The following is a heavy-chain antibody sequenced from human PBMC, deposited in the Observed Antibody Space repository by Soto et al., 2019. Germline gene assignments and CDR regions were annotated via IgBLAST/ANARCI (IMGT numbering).Heavy chain of an antibody. CDR3: ASTMRIWGGMDV. D-gene: IGHD3-10*01. V-gene: IGHV3-21*01. J-gene: IGHJ6*02. CDR2: ISSSSSYI. CDR1: GFTFSSYS. Sequence: EVQLVESGGGLVKPGGSLRLSCAASGFTFSSYSMNWVRQAPGKGLEWVSSISSSSSYIYYADSVKGRFTISRDNAKNSLYLQMNSLRVEDTAVYYCASTMRIWGGMDVWGQGTTVTVAS.